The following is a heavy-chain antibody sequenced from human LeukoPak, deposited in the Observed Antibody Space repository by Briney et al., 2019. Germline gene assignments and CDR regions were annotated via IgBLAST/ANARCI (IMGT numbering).Heavy chain of an antibody. CDR2: IKSDGSRT. V-gene: IGHV3-74*01. J-gene: IGHJ4*02. CDR3: AKAPGPYSGSYWGYFDY. CDR1: GFTFSNYW. Sequence: PGGSLRLSCAASGFTFSNYWMHWVRQAPGKGLVWVSRIKSDGSRTDYADSVKGRFTISRDNSKNTLYLQMNSLRAEDTAVYYCAKAPGPYSGSYWGYFDYWGQGTLVTVSS. D-gene: IGHD1-26*01.